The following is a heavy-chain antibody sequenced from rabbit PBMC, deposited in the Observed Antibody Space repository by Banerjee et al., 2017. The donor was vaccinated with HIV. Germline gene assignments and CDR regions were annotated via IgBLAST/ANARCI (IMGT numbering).Heavy chain of an antibody. CDR2: IYGGSSGRT. CDR3: AKGGDGGSL. J-gene: IGHJ6*01. CDR1: GFSFSSDYD. Sequence: QEQLEESGGGLVKPEGSLTLTCPASGFSFSSDYDMCWVRQAPGKGLEWIACIYGGSSGRTWYASWVNGRFTISKTSSTTVTLQMTSLTAADTATYFCAKGGDGGSLWGQGTLVTVS. D-gene: IGHD4-2*01. V-gene: IGHV1S45*01.